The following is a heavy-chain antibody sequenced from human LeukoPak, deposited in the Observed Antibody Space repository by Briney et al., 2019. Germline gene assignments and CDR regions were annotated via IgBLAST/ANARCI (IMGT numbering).Heavy chain of an antibody. D-gene: IGHD4-17*01. J-gene: IGHJ4*02. Sequence: GGSLRLSCAAAGFTFSSYAMSWVRQAPGKGLEWVSAISGSGGSTYYADSVKGRFTISRDNSKNTLYLQMNSLRAEDTAVYYCAKENYGDFGPYYFDYWGQGTLVTVSS. CDR3: AKENYGDFGPYYFDY. CDR1: GFTFSSYA. V-gene: IGHV3-23*01. CDR2: ISGSGGST.